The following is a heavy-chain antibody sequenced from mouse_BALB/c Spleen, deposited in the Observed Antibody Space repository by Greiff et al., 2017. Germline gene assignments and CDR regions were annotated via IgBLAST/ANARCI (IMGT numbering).Heavy chain of an antibody. CDR2: INSNGGST. CDR1: GFTFSSYY. J-gene: IGHJ1*01. CDR3: ARHYYGNLYWYFDV. D-gene: IGHD2-1*01. V-gene: IGHV5-6-2*01. Sequence: EVHLVESGGGLVKLGGSLKLSCAASGFTFSSYYMSWVRQTPEKRLELVAAINSNGGSTYYPDTVKGRFTISRDNAKNTLYLQMGSLKSEDTALYYCARHYYGNLYWYFDVWGAGTTVTVSS.